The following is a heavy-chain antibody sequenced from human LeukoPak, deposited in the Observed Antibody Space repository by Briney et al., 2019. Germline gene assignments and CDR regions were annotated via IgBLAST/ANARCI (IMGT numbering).Heavy chain of an antibody. V-gene: IGHV1-46*01. CDR3: ARQFSSYTAMAP. J-gene: IGHJ5*02. CDR2: INPSGGST. Sequence: GASVKVSCKASGYTFTSYYMHWVRQAPGQGLEWMGIINPSGGSTSYAQKFQGRVTMTRDMSTSTVYMELSSLRSEDTAVYYCARQFSSYTAMAPWGQGTLVTVSS. CDR1: GYTFTSYY. D-gene: IGHD5-18*01.